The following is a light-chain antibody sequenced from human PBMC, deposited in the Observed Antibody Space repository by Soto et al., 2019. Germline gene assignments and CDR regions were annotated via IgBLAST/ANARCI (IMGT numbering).Light chain of an antibody. Sequence: EIVLTQSPATLSLSPGERATLSCRASQRVSSYLAWSQQNPCQAPRLLIYDASIRDTVIPARFSGSGYGIDFTLTLSSLEPEDFALYYGQQRRKWPPELTFCGGTTLEIK. CDR3: QQRRKWPPELT. CDR1: QRVSSY. J-gene: IGKJ4*01. CDR2: DAS. V-gene: IGKV3-11*01.